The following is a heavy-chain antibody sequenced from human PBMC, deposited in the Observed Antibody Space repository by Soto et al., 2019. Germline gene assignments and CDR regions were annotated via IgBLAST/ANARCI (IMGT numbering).Heavy chain of an antibody. CDR3: AKPPTTKTTDNWYFDL. Sequence: EVQMLESGGGLVQPGGSLRLSCAASGFTFSSYVMAWVRQAPGKGLEWVSGISGSGDRTFHADSVKGRFTISRDNSKKTLYLQMNSLRAEDTAVYYCAKPPTTKTTDNWYFDLWGRGTLVSVSS. D-gene: IGHD4-17*01. CDR1: GFTFSSYV. CDR2: ISGSGDRT. V-gene: IGHV3-23*01. J-gene: IGHJ2*01.